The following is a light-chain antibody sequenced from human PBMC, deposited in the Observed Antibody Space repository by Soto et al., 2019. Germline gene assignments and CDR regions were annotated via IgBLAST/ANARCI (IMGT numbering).Light chain of an antibody. CDR3: QQYKDWPTT. CDR2: AVS. Sequence: DIQLTQSPSFLSASVGDRVTITCRASQGLNNYVAWYQQKPGKAPNLLIYAVSILQSGVPSRFSGSGSGTEFTLTISSLQPDDFGVYYCQQYKDWPTTFGQGTKVDIK. CDR1: QGLNNY. J-gene: IGKJ1*01. V-gene: IGKV1-9*01.